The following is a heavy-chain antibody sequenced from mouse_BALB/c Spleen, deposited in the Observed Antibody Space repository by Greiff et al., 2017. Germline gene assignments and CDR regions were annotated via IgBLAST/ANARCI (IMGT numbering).Heavy chain of an antibody. D-gene: IGHD1-1*01. CDR3: ARWNGSSYVYFDY. V-gene: IGHV1S137*01. J-gene: IGHJ2*01. Sequence: QVQLQQSGAELVRPGVSVKISCKGSGYTFTDYAMHWVKQSHAKSLEWIGVISTYYGDASYNQKFKGKATMTVDKSSSTAYMELARLTSEDSAIYYCARWNGSSYVYFDYWGQGTTLTVSS. CDR2: ISTYYGDA. CDR1: GYTFTDYA.